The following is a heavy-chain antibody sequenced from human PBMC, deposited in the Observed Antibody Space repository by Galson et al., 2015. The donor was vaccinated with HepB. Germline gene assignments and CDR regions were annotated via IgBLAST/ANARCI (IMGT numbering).Heavy chain of an antibody. J-gene: IGHJ6*02. CDR3: ASSGSYYSDGMDV. Sequence: SETLSLTCSLSGGSIRRYYWSWIRQPPGKGLEWIGYIYHSGSTYYNPSLKSRVTISVDRSKNQFSLKLSSVTAADTAVYYCASSGSYYSDGMDVWGQGTTVTVSS. D-gene: IGHD3-10*01. CDR1: GGSIRRYY. V-gene: IGHV4-59*12. CDR2: IYHSGST.